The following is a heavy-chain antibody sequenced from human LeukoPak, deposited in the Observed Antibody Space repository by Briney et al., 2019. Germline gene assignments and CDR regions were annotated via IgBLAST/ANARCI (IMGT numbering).Heavy chain of an antibody. CDR2: ISSSGSTI. V-gene: IGHV3-11*04. D-gene: IGHD6-13*01. CDR3: ARTRGIAAAGAWTPFDI. J-gene: IGHJ3*02. Sequence: PGGSLRLSCAASGFTFSDYYMSWIRQAPGKGLEWVSYISSSGSTIYYADSVKGRFTISRDNSKNTLYLQMSSLRAEDTALYYCARTRGIAAAGAWTPFDIWGQGTMVTVSS. CDR1: GFTFSDYY.